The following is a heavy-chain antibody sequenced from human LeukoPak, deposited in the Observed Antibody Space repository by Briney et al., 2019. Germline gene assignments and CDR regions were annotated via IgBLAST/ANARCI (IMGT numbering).Heavy chain of an antibody. CDR2: ISGGGDTT. D-gene: IGHD3-22*01. Sequence: GGSLRLSCVASGFTFSSHPMRWVRQAPGKGLEWVSAISGGGDTTHYADFVKGRFTISRDNSKNTVYLQMNSLRVEDTAVYYCTKGGYYYDSSGVYSPGYVFDYWGQGLLVTVSS. CDR1: GFTFSSHP. CDR3: TKGGYYYDSSGVYSPGYVFDY. J-gene: IGHJ4*02. V-gene: IGHV3-23*01.